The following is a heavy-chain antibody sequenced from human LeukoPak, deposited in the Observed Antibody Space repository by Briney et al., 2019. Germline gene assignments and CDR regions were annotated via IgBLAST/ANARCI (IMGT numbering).Heavy chain of an antibody. D-gene: IGHD6-19*01. CDR1: GGSISSGDYY. CDR2: INHSGST. V-gene: IGHV4-39*07. CDR3: ASLAGTQYYYYYMDV. Sequence: PSETLSLTCTVSGGSISSGDYYWSWIRQPPGKGLEWIGEINHSGSTNYNPSLKSRVTISVDTSKNQFSLKLSSVTAADTAVYYCASLAGTQYYYYYMDVWGKGTTVTVSS. J-gene: IGHJ6*03.